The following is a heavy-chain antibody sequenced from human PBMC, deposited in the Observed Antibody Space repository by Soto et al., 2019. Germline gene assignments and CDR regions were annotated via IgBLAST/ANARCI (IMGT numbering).Heavy chain of an antibody. D-gene: IGHD6-13*01. CDR2: ISSSSSYI. J-gene: IGHJ4*02. Sequence: GGSLRLSCAASGFTFSSYSMNWVRQAPGKGLEWVSSISSSSSYIYYADSVKGRFTISRDNAKNSLYLQMNSLRAEDTAVYYCASMPPRVGYSRQGWGQGTLVTVSS. V-gene: IGHV3-21*01. CDR3: ASMPPRVGYSRQG. CDR1: GFTFSSYS.